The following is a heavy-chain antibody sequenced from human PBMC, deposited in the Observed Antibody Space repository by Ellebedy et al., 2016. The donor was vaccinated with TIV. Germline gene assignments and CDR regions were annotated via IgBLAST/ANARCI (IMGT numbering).Heavy chain of an antibody. CDR1: GFTFSNSA. CDR2: ISSGGSGA. V-gene: IGHV3-23*01. CDR3: AKGSSLFDY. J-gene: IGHJ4*02. Sequence: GESLKISCAASGFTFSNSAMSWVRQAPGKVLEWVSAISSGGSGAYYADSVKGRFTISRDNSKNTLYLHMNSLRAEYTAVYYCAKGSSLFDYWGQGTLVTVSS.